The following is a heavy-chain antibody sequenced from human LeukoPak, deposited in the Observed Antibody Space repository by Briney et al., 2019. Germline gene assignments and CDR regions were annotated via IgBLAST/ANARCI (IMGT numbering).Heavy chain of an antibody. D-gene: IGHD3-22*01. V-gene: IGHV3-30-3*01. J-gene: IGHJ1*01. CDR1: GFTFSSYA. CDR2: ISYDGSNK. CDR3: ARDYYDSSGYYYIPFQNTAFFQH. Sequence: GGSLRLSCAASGFTFSSYAMHWVRQAPGKGLEWVAVISYDGSNKYYADSVKGRFTISRDNSKNTLYLQMNSLRAEDTAMYYCARDYYDSSGYYYIPFQNTAFFQHWGQGTLVTVSS.